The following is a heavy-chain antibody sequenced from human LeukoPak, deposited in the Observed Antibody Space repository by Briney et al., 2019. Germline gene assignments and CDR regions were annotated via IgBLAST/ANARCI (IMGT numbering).Heavy chain of an antibody. V-gene: IGHV2-5*01. Sequence: SGPTLVKPTQTLTLTCSFSGFSLSASEVAVGWIRQPPGKALEWLALIYWNDDKRYRPSLQSRLTLTKDTSKNQVVLTMTNMDPMDTATYYCARSLWFGDLSHFDYWGQGTVVTVSS. J-gene: IGHJ4*02. D-gene: IGHD3-10*01. CDR1: GFSLSASEVA. CDR2: IYWNDDK. CDR3: ARSLWFGDLSHFDY.